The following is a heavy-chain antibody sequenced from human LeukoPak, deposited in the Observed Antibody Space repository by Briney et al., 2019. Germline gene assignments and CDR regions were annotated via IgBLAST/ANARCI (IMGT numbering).Heavy chain of an antibody. V-gene: IGHV4-59*08. D-gene: IGHD4-17*01. Sequence: SETLSLTCTVSGGSISNYYWSWIRQPPGKGLEWIGYIYYSGNTNYNPSLKSRVTISVDTSKNQFSLKLSSVTAADTAVYYCARHGAYTVTTFWLFDYWGQGTLVTVSS. J-gene: IGHJ4*02. CDR3: ARHGAYTVTTFWLFDY. CDR1: GGSISNYY. CDR2: IYYSGNT.